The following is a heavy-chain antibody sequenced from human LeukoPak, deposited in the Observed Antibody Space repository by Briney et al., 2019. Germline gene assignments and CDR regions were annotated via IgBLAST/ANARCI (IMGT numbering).Heavy chain of an antibody. CDR1: GFSFSTYE. D-gene: IGHD2-2*01. CDR3: ARGDPYADL. Sequence: PGGSLRLSCAASGFSFSTYEMNWVRQAPGKGLEWVSDITISGNTRNYADSVKGRFTISRDNARNSLYLQMNSLKVEDTAVYYCARGDPYADLWGQGTLVTVAS. CDR2: ITISGNTR. J-gene: IGHJ5*02. V-gene: IGHV3-48*03.